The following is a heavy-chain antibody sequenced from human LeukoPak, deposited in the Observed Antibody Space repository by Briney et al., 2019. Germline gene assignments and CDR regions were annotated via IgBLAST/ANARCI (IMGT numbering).Heavy chain of an antibody. CDR1: RFTLSTYW. CDR2: IKQDGSDK. D-gene: IGHD2-15*01. V-gene: IGHV3-7*01. J-gene: IGHJ6*02. CDR3: ARDRWELLSNSYHYCGLDV. Sequence: PGGSLRLSCAASRFTLSTYWMSWVRQAPGKGLEWVANIKQDGSDKYYVDSVKGRFIISRDNAKNSLYLQMNSLRAEDTAVYYCARDRWELLSNSYHYCGLDVWGQGTTVTVSS.